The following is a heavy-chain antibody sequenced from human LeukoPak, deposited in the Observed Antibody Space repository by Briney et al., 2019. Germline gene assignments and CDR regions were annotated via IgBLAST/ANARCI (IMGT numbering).Heavy chain of an antibody. J-gene: IGHJ3*02. CDR3: ARGQYCSSTSCGLAAFDI. Sequence: GGSLRLSCAASGFTFSSYAMHWVRQAPGKGLEWVAVISYDGSNKYYAGSVKGRFTISRDNSKNTLYLQMNSLRAEDTAVYYCARGQYCSSTSCGLAAFDIWGQGTVVTVSS. CDR1: GFTFSSYA. D-gene: IGHD2-2*01. V-gene: IGHV3-30-3*01. CDR2: ISYDGSNK.